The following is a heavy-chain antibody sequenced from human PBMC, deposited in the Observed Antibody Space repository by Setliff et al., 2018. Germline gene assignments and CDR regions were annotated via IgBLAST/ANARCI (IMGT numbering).Heavy chain of an antibody. CDR1: GGSISSYY. V-gene: IGHV4-4*07. Sequence: PSETLSLTCTVSGGSISSYYWNWIRQPAGKGLEWVGRIYTSGSTNYNPSLKSRVTMSVDTSKNQFSLKLSSVTAVDTAVYYCASASEEGVVPAAILYWGQGTLVTVS. D-gene: IGHD2-2*01. CDR2: IYTSGST. CDR3: ASASEEGVVPAAILY. J-gene: IGHJ4*02.